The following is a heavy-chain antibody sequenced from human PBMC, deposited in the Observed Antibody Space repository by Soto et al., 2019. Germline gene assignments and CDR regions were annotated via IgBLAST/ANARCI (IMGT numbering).Heavy chain of an antibody. Sequence: EVQLVESGGGLVKPGGSLRLSCAAGGFTFSSYSMVRVRQAPEKGLEWVSSIGGSSGHIYYADSLKGRFTISRDNAKNSLYLQMNSLRVDDTAVYYCARTNGAYSNYFDYWGQGTLVTVSS. CDR2: IGGSSGHI. V-gene: IGHV3-21*01. CDR3: ARTNGAYSNYFDY. J-gene: IGHJ4*02. D-gene: IGHD2-8*01. CDR1: GFTFSSYS.